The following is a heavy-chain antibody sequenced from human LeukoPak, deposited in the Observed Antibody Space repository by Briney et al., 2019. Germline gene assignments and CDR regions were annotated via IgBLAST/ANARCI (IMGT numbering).Heavy chain of an antibody. J-gene: IGHJ4*02. CDR3: VRDNPRCCGVIPANIDDY. Sequence: GGSLRLSCAASGFTFSSYAMSWVRQAPGKGLEWVSYINGGGSPIFYADSVRGRFTISRDNAKNSLHPQMNSLRAEDTAVYYCVRDNPRCCGVIPANIDDYWGQGTLVTVSS. CDR1: GFTFSSYA. D-gene: IGHD2-21*01. CDR2: INGGGSPI. V-gene: IGHV3-48*01.